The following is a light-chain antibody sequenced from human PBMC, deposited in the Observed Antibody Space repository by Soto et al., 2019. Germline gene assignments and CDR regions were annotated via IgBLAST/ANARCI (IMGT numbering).Light chain of an antibody. CDR3: QQYGSSPRT. V-gene: IGKV3-20*01. CDR1: QTVRNNY. Sequence: EFVLTQSPGTLSLSPGERATLSCRASQTVRNNYLAWYQQKPGQAPRLLIYDASNRAAGIPARFSGSGSGTDFTLTITTLEPEDFAVYYCQQYGSSPRTFGLGTKVDIK. J-gene: IGKJ1*01. CDR2: DAS.